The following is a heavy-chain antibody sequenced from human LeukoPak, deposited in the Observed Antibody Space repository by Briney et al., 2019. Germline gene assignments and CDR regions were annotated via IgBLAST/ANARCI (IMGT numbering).Heavy chain of an antibody. CDR3: ARGLMIGGLSLDF. J-gene: IGHJ4*02. D-gene: IGHD3-16*01. CDR1: GFTFRNYG. Sequence: GGSLRLSCTASGFTFRNYGMHWVRQAPGKGLDWVAVIWYDGNYQYYGDAVKGRFAISRDTSKNTVYLQMNSLRAEDTAVYYCARGLMIGGLSLDFWGQGTLVTVSS. CDR2: IWYDGNYQ. V-gene: IGHV3-33*01.